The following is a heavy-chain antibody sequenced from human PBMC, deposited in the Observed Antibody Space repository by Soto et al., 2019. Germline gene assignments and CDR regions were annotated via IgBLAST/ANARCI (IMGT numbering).Heavy chain of an antibody. Sequence: QVQLVQSGGEVKKPGASVKVSCKASGYTFTNYGISWVRQAPGQGLEWMGWISGYNGNTIYAQELQGRVTLTTDTSTSTAYMELRSLRSDDTAVYYCARDADRITVAGTPLLAGYYYYGMDVWGQGTTVTVSS. CDR2: ISGYNGNT. CDR1: GYTFTNYG. J-gene: IGHJ6*02. V-gene: IGHV1-18*01. CDR3: ARDADRITVAGTPLLAGYYYYGMDV. D-gene: IGHD6-19*01.